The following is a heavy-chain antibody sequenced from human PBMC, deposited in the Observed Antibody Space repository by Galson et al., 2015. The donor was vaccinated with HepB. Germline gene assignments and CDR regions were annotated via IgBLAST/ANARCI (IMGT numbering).Heavy chain of an antibody. CDR1: GFTFSSYS. CDR3: ARSIVVVPAAPPLGMDV. Sequence: SLRLSCAASGFTFSSYSMNWVRQAPGKGLEWVSYISSSSSTIYYADSVKGRFTISRDNAKNSLYLQMNSLRDEDTAVYYCARSIVVVPAAPPLGMDVWGQGTTVTVSS. CDR2: ISSSSSTI. D-gene: IGHD2-2*01. J-gene: IGHJ6*02. V-gene: IGHV3-48*02.